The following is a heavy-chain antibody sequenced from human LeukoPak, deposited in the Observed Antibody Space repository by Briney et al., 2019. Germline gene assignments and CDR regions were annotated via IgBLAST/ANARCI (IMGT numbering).Heavy chain of an antibody. V-gene: IGHV1-18*01. D-gene: IGHD3-16*02. J-gene: IGHJ4*02. CDR3: ARGRSSYFDY. CDR1: GYTFTSCG. CDR2: ISAYNGNT. Sequence: ASVKVSCKASGYTFTSCGISWVRQAPGQGLEWMGWISAYNGNTNYPQKLQGRVTLTTNTFHNTASVDPKNLRAGDTAVYYCARGRSSYFDYWGQGTLVTVSS.